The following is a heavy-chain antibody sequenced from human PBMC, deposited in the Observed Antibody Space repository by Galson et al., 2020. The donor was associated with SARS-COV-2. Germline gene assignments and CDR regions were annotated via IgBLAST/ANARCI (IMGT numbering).Heavy chain of an antibody. V-gene: IGHV5-51*01. CDR3: ARRIPGTAAADY. J-gene: IGHJ4*02. D-gene: IGHD2-2*01. CDR2: TYPGASDT. Sequence: HGESLKTSCKGSGYAFTNYWIGWVRQMPGKGLEWVGITYPGASDTRYSPSFQGQVTISIDKSISTMYLQWSSLKASDATIYYCARRIPGTAAADYWGQGTLVSVSS. CDR1: GYAFTNYW.